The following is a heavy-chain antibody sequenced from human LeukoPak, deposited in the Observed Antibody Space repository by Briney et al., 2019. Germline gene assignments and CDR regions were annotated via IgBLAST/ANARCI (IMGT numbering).Heavy chain of an antibody. CDR1: GGSISSYY. CDR2: IYYSGST. CDR3: ATTLPARGVGY. Sequence: PSETLSLTCTVSGGSISSYYWSWSRQPPGKGLEWIGYIYYSGSTNYNPSLKSRVTISVDTSKNQFSLKLSSVTAADTAVYYCATTLPARGVGYWGQGTLVTVSS. V-gene: IGHV4-59*01. J-gene: IGHJ4*02. D-gene: IGHD2-2*01.